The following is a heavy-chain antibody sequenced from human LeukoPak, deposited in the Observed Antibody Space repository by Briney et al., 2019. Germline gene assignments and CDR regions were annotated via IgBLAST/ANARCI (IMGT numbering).Heavy chain of an antibody. CDR2: ISSSSTYM. Sequence: GGSLRLSCAASGFIFDSYTMNWVRLAPGKGLEWVSSISSSSTYMYSADSVKGRFTISRDNAKNSLYLQMNRLRAEDTAVYYCARAVAVSVGRYYGMDVWGQGTTVTVSS. CDR1: GFIFDSYT. CDR3: ARAVAVSVGRYYGMDV. D-gene: IGHD4-17*01. V-gene: IGHV3-21*01. J-gene: IGHJ6*02.